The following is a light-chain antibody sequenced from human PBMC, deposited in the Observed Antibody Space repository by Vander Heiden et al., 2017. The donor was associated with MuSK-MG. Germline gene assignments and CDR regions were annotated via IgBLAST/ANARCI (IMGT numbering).Light chain of an antibody. CDR2: DVT. J-gene: IGLJ2*01. CDR3: SSYACNDRWV. Sequence: AMTQPPSASGSPGQSVTFSCTGSSSDVGGYAFVSWYQQHPGRAPKLMIYDVTLRPAVFPDRCSGSKSGTTASSAFSGLQPDDEADYYCSSYACNDRWVFGGGTKLTVL. CDR1: SSDVGGYAF. V-gene: IGLV2-8*01.